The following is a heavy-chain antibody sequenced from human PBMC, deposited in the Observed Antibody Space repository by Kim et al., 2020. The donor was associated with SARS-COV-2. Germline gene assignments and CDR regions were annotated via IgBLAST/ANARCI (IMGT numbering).Heavy chain of an antibody. CDR3: ARDRPTIQPYYYDSSGYSED. CDR1: GYTFTSYG. J-gene: IGHJ4*02. D-gene: IGHD3-22*01. CDR2: ISAYNGNT. V-gene: IGHV1-18*01. Sequence: ASVKVSCKASGYTFTSYGISWVRQAPGQGLEWMGWISAYNGNTNYVEKFQGRVIMTTDTSTSTAYMELRSLRSDDTAVYYCARDRPTIQPYYYDSSGYSEDWGQGTLVTVSS.